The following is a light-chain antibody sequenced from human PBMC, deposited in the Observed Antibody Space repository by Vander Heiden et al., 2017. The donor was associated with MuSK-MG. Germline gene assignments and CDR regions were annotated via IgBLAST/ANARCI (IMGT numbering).Light chain of an antibody. Sequence: QSVLTQPPSASETHGQRVTISCSGSTSDVGSNSVTCYQQLPEKAPKLLIFNSEERPSGGTERLSCSNSGASASPAISGLQSEDEADYYCAASDDSMNGHVVFGGGTKLTVL. CDR2: NSE. CDR3: AASDDSMNGHVV. J-gene: IGLJ2*01. V-gene: IGLV1-44*01. CDR1: TSDVGSNS.